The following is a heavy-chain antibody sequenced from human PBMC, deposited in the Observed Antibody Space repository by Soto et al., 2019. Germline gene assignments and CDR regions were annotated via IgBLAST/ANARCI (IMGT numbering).Heavy chain of an antibody. V-gene: IGHV4-38-2*01. J-gene: IGHJ3*02. D-gene: IGHD3-10*01. CDR3: ARRVLLNDAFDI. Sequence: SETLSLTCAVSGYSISSGYYWGWIRQPPGKGLEWIGSIYHSGSTYYNPSLKSRVTISVDTSKNQFSLKLSSVTAADTAVYYCARRVLLNDAFDIWGQGTMVTVSS. CDR1: GYSISSGYY. CDR2: IYHSGST.